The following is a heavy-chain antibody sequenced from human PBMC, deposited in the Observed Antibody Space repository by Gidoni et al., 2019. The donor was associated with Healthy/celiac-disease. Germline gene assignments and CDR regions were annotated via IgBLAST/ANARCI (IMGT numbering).Heavy chain of an antibody. V-gene: IGHV3-7*03. Sequence: EVQLVESGGGLVQPGGSLRLSCAASGFTFSSYWMSWVRQAPGKGLEWVANIKQDGSEKYYVDSVKGRFTISRDNAKNSLYLQMNSLRAEDTAVYYCAREGWDYYYYYGMDVWGQGTTVTVSS. CDR1: GFTFSSYW. CDR3: AREGWDYYYYYGMDV. J-gene: IGHJ6*02. CDR2: IKQDGSEK.